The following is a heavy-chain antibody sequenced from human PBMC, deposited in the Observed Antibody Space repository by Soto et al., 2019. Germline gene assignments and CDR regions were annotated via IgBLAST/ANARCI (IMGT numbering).Heavy chain of an antibody. Sequence: GGSLRLSCAASGFTFSTYPMHWVRQGPGTGLEYVAGISGNGGSTHYANSVKGRFTISRDNSKSTLYLQMGSLRAEDTAVYYCARDNHRDDYNSGIISNGFDYWGQGTLVTVSS. J-gene: IGHJ4*02. CDR3: ARDNHRDDYNSGIISNGFDY. CDR2: ISGNGGST. CDR1: GFTFSTYP. D-gene: IGHD3-10*01. V-gene: IGHV3-64*01.